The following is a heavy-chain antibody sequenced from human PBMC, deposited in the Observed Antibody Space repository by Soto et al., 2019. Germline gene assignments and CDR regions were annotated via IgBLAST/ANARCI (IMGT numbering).Heavy chain of an antibody. V-gene: IGHV3-30-3*01. CDR2: IPYDGSNK. Sequence: GGSLRLSCAASGFTFSSYAMHWVRQAPGKGLEWVAVIPYDGSNKYYADSVKGRFTISRDNSKNTLYLQMNSLRAEDTAVYYCARVEAYDPYYFDYWGQGTLVTVSS. CDR1: GFTFSSYA. CDR3: ARVEAYDPYYFDY. D-gene: IGHD2-8*01. J-gene: IGHJ4*02.